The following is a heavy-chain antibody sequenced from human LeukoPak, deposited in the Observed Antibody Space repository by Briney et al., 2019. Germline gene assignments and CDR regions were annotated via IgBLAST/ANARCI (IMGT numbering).Heavy chain of an antibody. V-gene: IGHV4-30-4*08. CDR2: SYYSGST. J-gene: IGHJ6*03. CDR1: GGSVVTNDFY. CDR3: VTDSTLFGVVNYLDV. Sequence: PSQTLSLTCTVSGGSVVTNDFYWGWIRQRPGKCPEWIGHSYYSGSTYYNPSLRSRVTISVDTSKNQFSLKMNSVTAADTAIYFCVTDSTLFGVVNYLDVWGKGTTVTVSS. D-gene: IGHD3-3*01.